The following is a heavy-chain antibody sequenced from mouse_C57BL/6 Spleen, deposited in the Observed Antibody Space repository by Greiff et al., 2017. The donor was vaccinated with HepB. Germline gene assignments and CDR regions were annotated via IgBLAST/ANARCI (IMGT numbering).Heavy chain of an antibody. J-gene: IGHJ1*03. CDR2: IRNKANGYTT. CDR1: GFTFTDYY. CDR3: ARSPPYGSSFNWYFDV. D-gene: IGHD1-1*01. Sequence: DVKLVESGGGLVQPGGSLSLSCAASGFTFTDYYMSWVRQPPGKALEWLGFIRNKANGYTTEYSASVKGRFTISRDNSQSILYLQMNALRAEDSATYYCARSPPYGSSFNWYFDVWGTGTTVTVSS. V-gene: IGHV7-3*01.